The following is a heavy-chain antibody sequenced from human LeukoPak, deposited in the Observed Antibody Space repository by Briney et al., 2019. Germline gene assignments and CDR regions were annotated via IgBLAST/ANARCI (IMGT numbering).Heavy chain of an antibody. J-gene: IGHJ4*02. Sequence: PGGSLRLSCAASGFIFSSYSMNWVRQVPGKGLEWVSSISSSSSYIYYADSVKGRFTISRDNAKNSLYLQMNSLRAEDTAVYYCARGVDTAMVTLFDYWGQGTLVTVSS. CDR3: ARGVDTAMVTLFDY. CDR1: GFIFSSYS. V-gene: IGHV3-21*01. CDR2: ISSSSSYI. D-gene: IGHD5-18*01.